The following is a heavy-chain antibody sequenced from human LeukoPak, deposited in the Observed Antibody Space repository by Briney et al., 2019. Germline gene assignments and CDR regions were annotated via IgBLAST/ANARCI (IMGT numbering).Heavy chain of an antibody. V-gene: IGHV4-61*02. J-gene: IGHJ2*01. Sequence: SETLSLTCTVSGGSISSGSYYWSWIRQPAGKGLEWIGRIYSSGSTNYSPSLKSRVTISVDTSKNQFSLKLSSVTAADTAVYYCARYIRYFDLWGRGTLVTVSS. CDR3: ARYIRYFDL. CDR1: GGSISSGSYY. CDR2: IYSSGST.